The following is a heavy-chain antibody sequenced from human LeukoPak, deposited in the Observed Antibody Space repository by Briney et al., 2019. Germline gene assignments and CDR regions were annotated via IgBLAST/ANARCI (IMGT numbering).Heavy chain of an antibody. Sequence: SETLSLTCTVSGYSISSGYYWGWIRQPPGKGLEWIGSIYHSGSTYYNPSLKSRVTISVDTSENQFSLKLSSVTAADTAVYYCARGTFLGPTTVHYWGQGTLVTVSS. V-gene: IGHV4-38-2*02. D-gene: IGHD4-17*01. CDR3: ARGTFLGPTTVHY. CDR2: IYHSGST. J-gene: IGHJ4*02. CDR1: GYSISSGYY.